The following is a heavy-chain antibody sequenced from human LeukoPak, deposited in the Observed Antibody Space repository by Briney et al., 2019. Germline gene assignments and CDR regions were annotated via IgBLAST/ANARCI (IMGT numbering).Heavy chain of an antibody. J-gene: IGHJ4*02. CDR1: AYTFTIYG. V-gene: IGHV1-18*04. D-gene: IGHD3-10*01. CDR2: NSAYNGNT. Sequence: ASVKFSCNASAYTFTIYGISWVRHAPGQGRGWMGWNSAYNGNTNHAKKLQCRVTMTTDTYTSTAYMELQSQRSDDKAVYYCARSMYHLTYYYGSGSYYHFDYWGQGTLVTVSS. CDR3: ARSMYHLTYYYGSGSYYHFDY.